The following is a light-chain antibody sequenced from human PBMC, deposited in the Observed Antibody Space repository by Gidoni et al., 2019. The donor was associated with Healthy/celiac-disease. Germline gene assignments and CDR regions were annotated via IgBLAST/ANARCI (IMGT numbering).Light chain of an antibody. V-gene: IGKV1-6*01. J-gene: IGKJ1*01. CDR1: QGIRND. CDR3: LQDYNYPRT. Sequence: AIQITQSPSSLSASVGDRVTITCRASQGIRNDLGWYQQKPGKAPKLLIYAASSLQSGVPSRFSGSGSGTDFTLTISSLQPEDFATYYCLQDYNYPRTFGQXTKVEIK. CDR2: AAS.